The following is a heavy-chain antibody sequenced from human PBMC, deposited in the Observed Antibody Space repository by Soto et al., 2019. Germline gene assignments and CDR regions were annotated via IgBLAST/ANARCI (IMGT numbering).Heavy chain of an antibody. CDR3: ARDDYYDSSGYFDY. V-gene: IGHV3-33*01. J-gene: IGHJ4*02. CDR2: IWYDGSNK. Sequence: CLRLSCAASGFTFSSYGMHWVRQAPGKGLEWVAVIWYDGSNKYYADSVKGRFTISRDNSKNTLYLQMNSLRAEDTAVYYCARDDYYDSSGYFDYWGQGTLVTVSS. CDR1: GFTFSSYG. D-gene: IGHD3-22*01.